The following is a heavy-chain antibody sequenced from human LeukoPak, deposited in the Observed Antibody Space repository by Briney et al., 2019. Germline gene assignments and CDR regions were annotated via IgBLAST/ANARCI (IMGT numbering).Heavy chain of an antibody. V-gene: IGHV3-23*01. CDR3: ANEIRPNDY. CDR1: GFTFNRFY. J-gene: IGHJ4*02. CDR2: ISISGSKT. D-gene: IGHD4-17*01. Sequence: GGSLRLSCSASGFTFNRFYLHWVRQAPGKGLEWVSAISISGSKTYYADSVKGRFTISRDNSKNTLYLQMNSLRAEDTAVYYCANEIRPNDYWGQGTQVTVSS.